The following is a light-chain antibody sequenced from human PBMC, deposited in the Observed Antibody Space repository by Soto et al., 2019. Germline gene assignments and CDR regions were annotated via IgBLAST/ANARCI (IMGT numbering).Light chain of an antibody. CDR2: GGS. J-gene: IGKJ1*01. CDR1: QSVSSNH. CDR3: QQYSNSRT. Sequence: DIVLTQSPGTLSLSPGERATLNCRASQSVSSNHLAWYQQKPGQVHRLLIYGGSIRATGIPVRFSGSGSETDFTLIITRLEPEDFAMYYCQQYSNSRTFGQGTKVDI. V-gene: IGKV3-20*01.